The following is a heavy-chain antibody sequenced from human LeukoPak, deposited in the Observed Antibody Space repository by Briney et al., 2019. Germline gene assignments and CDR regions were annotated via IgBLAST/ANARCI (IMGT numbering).Heavy chain of an antibody. V-gene: IGHV3-11*01. CDR1: GFTFSDYY. Sequence: GGSLRLSCAASGFTFSDYYMSWIRQAPGKGLEWVSYISSSGSTIYYADSVKGRFTISRDNAKNSLYLQMNSLGAEDTAVYYCARALLGDGYNQPLAYWGQGTLVTVSS. D-gene: IGHD3-16*01. J-gene: IGHJ4*02. CDR2: ISSSGSTI. CDR3: ARALLGDGYNQPLAY.